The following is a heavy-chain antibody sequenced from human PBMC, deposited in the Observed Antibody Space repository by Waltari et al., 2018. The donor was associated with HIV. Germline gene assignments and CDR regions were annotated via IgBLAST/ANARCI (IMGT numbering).Heavy chain of an antibody. CDR2: LHVFCAS. V-gene: IGHV4-39*01. CDR1: GASIRGSSFY. J-gene: IGHJ3*01. Sequence: QVHLQESGTGLLKPAETLCLNCRVYGASIRGSSFYWGWIRQTPGKTVEWLGVLHVFCASFYKPTLKSRFNISFDTSASQVSLMVESVTAADTAHYFCVRMGSGIYFPTRIDFWGQGTPVIVS. CDR3: VRMGSGIYFPTRIDF. D-gene: IGHD3-10*01.